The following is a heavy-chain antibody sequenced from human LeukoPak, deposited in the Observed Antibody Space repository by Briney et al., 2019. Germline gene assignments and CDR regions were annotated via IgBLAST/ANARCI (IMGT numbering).Heavy chain of an antibody. J-gene: IGHJ4*02. CDR3: AREKHYGSSGSYY. V-gene: IGHV4-4*09. CDR2: IYNSGST. Sequence: PSETLSLTCTVSGGSISSYYWSWIRQPPGKGLEWIGYIYNSGSTYYNPSLKSRVIISEDTSKNQFSLKLSSVTAADTAVYYCAREKHYGSSGSYYWGQGTLVTVSS. D-gene: IGHD3-22*01. CDR1: GGSISSYY.